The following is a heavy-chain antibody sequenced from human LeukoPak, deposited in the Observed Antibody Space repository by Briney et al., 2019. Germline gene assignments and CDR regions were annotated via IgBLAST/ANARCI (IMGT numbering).Heavy chain of an antibody. CDR3: ARDKGGEGDSGEAFDI. V-gene: IGHV1-46*01. D-gene: IGHD1-26*01. Sequence: ASVKVSCKASGYTFTSYYMHWVRQAPGQGLEWMGIINPSGGSTSYAQKFQGRATMTRDTSTSTVYMELSSLRSEDTAVYYCARDKGGEGDSGEAFDIWGQGTMVTVSS. CDR2: INPSGGST. J-gene: IGHJ3*02. CDR1: GYTFTSYY.